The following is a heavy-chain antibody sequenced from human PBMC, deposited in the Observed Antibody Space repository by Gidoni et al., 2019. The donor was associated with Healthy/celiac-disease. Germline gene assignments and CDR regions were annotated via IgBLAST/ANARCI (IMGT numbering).Heavy chain of an antibody. CDR2: MSGSSGST. Sequence: EVQLLESGGGMVQPGVSLRLPCAASGFTFRSYAMSWVRQAPGKGLGWVSAMSGSSGSTYYADSVKGRFTISRDNSKNTLYLQMNSLRAEDTAVYYCAKLQYSYGSRLVDYWGQGTLVTVSS. J-gene: IGHJ4*02. D-gene: IGHD5-18*01. CDR3: AKLQYSYGSRLVDY. CDR1: GFTFRSYA. V-gene: IGHV3-23*01.